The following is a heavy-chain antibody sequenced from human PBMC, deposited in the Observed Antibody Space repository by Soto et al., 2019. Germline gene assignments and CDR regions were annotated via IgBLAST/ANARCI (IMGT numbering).Heavy chain of an antibody. J-gene: IGHJ4*02. D-gene: IGHD5-12*01. V-gene: IGHV3-23*01. CDR2: IRGSGGPT. CDR1: GFIFSNYA. CDR3: VKDFRVGYDWTHD. Sequence: DVQLLESGGDLVQPGGSLRLSCAASGFIFSNYAMSWVRQAPGKGLEWVSLIRGSGGPTNYADSVKGRFTVSRDNSKIILLLQKNSLRAEDTAVYYCVKDFRVGYDWTHDWGQGTLVTVSS.